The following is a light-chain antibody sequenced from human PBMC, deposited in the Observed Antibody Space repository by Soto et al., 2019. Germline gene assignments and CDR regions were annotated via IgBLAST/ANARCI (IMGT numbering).Light chain of an antibody. V-gene: IGLV2-8*01. CDR1: SSDVGDYKF. CDR2: EVS. Sequence: QSVLTQPPSASGSPGQSVTISCTGTSSDVGDYKFVSWYQQHPGKAPKLLIYEVSRRPSGVPDRFSGSKSGNTASLTVSGLQAWEEADYYCSSYAGNNNVVFGGGTKLTVL. J-gene: IGLJ2*01. CDR3: SSYAGNNNVV.